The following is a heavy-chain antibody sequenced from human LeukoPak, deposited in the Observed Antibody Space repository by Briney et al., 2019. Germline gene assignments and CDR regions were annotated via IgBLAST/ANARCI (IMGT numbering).Heavy chain of an antibody. D-gene: IGHD6-19*01. J-gene: IGHJ4*02. V-gene: IGHV3-64*01. Sequence: GGSLRLSCAASGFTFSSYAMHWVRQAPGRGLEYVSAISSNGGSTYYANSVKGRFTISRDNSKNTLYLQMGSLRAEDMAVYYCARDLYSSGWYELQFDYWGQGTLVTVSS. CDR1: GFTFSSYA. CDR2: ISSNGGST. CDR3: ARDLYSSGWYELQFDY.